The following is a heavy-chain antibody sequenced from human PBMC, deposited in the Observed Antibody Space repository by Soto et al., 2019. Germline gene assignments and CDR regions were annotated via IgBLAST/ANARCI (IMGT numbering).Heavy chain of an antibody. CDR3: AKDSGSGWYSDIDY. D-gene: IGHD6-19*01. Sequence: GGSLRLSCAASGFTFRSHAMSWVRQAPGKGLEWVSAISGSGGSTYYADSVKGRFTISRDNSKNTLYLQMNSLRAEDTAVYYCAKDSGSGWYSDIDYWGQGTLVTVSS. CDR2: ISGSGGST. V-gene: IGHV3-23*01. J-gene: IGHJ4*02. CDR1: GFTFRSHA.